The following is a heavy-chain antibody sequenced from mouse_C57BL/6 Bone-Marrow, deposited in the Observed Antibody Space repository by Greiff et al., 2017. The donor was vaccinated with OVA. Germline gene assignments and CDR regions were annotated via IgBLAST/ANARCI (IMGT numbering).Heavy chain of an antibody. J-gene: IGHJ2*01. CDR2: IYPGDGDT. Sequence: VQLQQSGPELVKPGASVKISCKASGYAFSSSWMNWVKQRPGKGLEWIGRIYPGDGDTNYNGKLKGKATLTADKSSSTAYMQLSSLTSEDSAVYFCASYYDDYWGQGTTLTVSS. CDR3: ASYYDDY. CDR1: GYAFSSSW. V-gene: IGHV1-82*01. D-gene: IGHD2-4*01.